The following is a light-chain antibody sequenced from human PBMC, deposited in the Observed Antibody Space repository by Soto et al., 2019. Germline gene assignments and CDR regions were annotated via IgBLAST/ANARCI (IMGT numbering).Light chain of an antibody. J-gene: IGKJ1*01. CDR3: QQFNSFSPS. Sequence: DLPMTQSPSTLSASVGDRVTITCRASQSISSWLAWYQQKPGKAPKLLIYKASSLESGVPSRFSGSGSRTECTLTISSLQPANFATYYCQQFNSFSPSCGQGTKVEIK. CDR2: KAS. CDR1: QSISSW. V-gene: IGKV1-5*03.